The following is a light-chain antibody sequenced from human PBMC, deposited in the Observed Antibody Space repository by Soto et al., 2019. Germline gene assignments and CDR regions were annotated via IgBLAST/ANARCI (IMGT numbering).Light chain of an antibody. V-gene: IGKV3-11*01. CDR3: QQRSNWPRFT. J-gene: IGKJ3*01. Sequence: EIVLTQSPATLSLSPGERATLSCRASQSVSSYLAWYQQKPGQAPRLLISDVSNRATGIPARFSGSGSGTEFTLTISSLEPEDFAVYYCQQRSNWPRFTFGPGTKVDIK. CDR1: QSVSSY. CDR2: DVS.